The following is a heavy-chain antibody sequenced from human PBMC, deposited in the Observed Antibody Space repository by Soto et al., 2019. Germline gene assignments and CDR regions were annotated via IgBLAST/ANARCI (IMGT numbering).Heavy chain of an antibody. J-gene: IGHJ6*02. CDR2: INHSGST. CDR1: GGSFSGYY. Sequence: SETLSLTCAVYGGSFSGYYWSWIRQPPGKGLEWIGEINHSGSTNYNPSLKSRVTISVDTSKNQFSLKLSSVTAADTAVYYCARDFVVVVVPAGRYHYYFGMDVWGQGTTVTVSS. D-gene: IGHD2-2*01. V-gene: IGHV4-34*01. CDR3: ARDFVVVVVPAGRYHYYFGMDV.